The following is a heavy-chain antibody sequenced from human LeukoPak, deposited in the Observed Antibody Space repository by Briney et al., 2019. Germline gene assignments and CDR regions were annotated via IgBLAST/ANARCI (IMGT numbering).Heavy chain of an antibody. CDR3: ARLSLLWFGEFGWFDP. CDR1: GGSFSGYY. CDR2: INHSGST. J-gene: IGHJ5*02. Sequence: SETLSLTCAVYGGSFSGYYWSWIRQPPGKGLEWIGEINHSGSTNYNPSLKSRVTISVDTSKSQFSLKLSSVTAADTAVYYCARLSLLWFGEFGWFDPWGQGTLVTVSS. V-gene: IGHV4-34*01. D-gene: IGHD3-10*01.